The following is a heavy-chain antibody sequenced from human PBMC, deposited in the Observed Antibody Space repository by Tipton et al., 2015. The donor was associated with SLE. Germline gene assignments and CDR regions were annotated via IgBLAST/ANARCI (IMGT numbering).Heavy chain of an antibody. Sequence: TLSLTCAVYGGSFSGYYWSWIRQPPGKGLEWIGEINHSGGTNYNPSLKSRVTISVDTSKNQFSLKLSSVTAADTAVYYCARDSSGYYWFDPWGQGTLVTVSS. CDR2: INHSGGT. CDR1: GGSFSGYY. D-gene: IGHD3-22*01. V-gene: IGHV4-34*01. CDR3: ARDSSGYYWFDP. J-gene: IGHJ5*02.